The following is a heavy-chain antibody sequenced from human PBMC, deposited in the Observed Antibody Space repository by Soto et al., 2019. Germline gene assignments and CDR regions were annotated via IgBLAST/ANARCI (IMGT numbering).Heavy chain of an antibody. CDR1: GFTFSSYG. V-gene: IGHV3-30*18. J-gene: IGHJ4*02. D-gene: IGHD6-6*01. CDR2: ISYDGSNK. CDR3: AKDSGDSSSFVY. Sequence: GGSLRLSCAAFGFTFSSYGMHWVRQAPGKGLEWVAVISYDGSNKYYADSVRGRFTISRDNSKNTLYLQMNSLRAEDTAVYYCAKDSGDSSSFVYWGQGTLVTVSS.